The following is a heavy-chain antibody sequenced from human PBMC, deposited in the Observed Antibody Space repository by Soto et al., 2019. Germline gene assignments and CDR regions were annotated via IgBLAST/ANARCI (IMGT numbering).Heavy chain of an antibody. V-gene: IGHV1-8*01. CDR3: ARALNGDFSPDSSGYYYYMDV. Sequence: GASVKVSCKASGYTFTSYDINWVRQATGQGLEWMGWMNPNSGNTGYAQKFQGRVTMTRNTSISTAYMELSSLRSEDTAVYYCARALNGDFSPDSSGYYYYMDVRGKGTTVTVAS. D-gene: IGHD4-17*01. CDR2: MNPNSGNT. J-gene: IGHJ6*03. CDR1: GYTFTSYD.